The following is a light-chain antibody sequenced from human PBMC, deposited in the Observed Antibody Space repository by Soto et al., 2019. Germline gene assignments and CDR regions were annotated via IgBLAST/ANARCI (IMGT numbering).Light chain of an antibody. Sequence: IQMTQSPSSLSESLGARVTIACRASQTIASCLNWYHQKPGKAPKLLIYGASTLQSGVPSRFSGSRSETEFTLTISSLQPEDFGTYFCQQTYSTPVTFGQGTRLEI. CDR1: QTIASC. J-gene: IGKJ5*01. CDR2: GAS. CDR3: QQTYSTPVT. V-gene: IGKV1-39*01.